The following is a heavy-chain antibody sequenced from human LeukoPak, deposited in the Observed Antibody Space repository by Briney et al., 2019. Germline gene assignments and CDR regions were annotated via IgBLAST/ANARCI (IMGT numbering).Heavy chain of an antibody. V-gene: IGHV4-34*01. CDR2: INHSGST. Sequence: SETLSLTCAVYSGSFSGYYWSWIRQPPGKGLEWIGEINHSGSTNYNPSLKSRVTISVDTSKNQFSLKLSSVTAADTAVYYCARGQDVTYYFDYWGQGTLVTVSS. D-gene: IGHD3-16*01. J-gene: IGHJ4*02. CDR1: SGSFSGYY. CDR3: ARGQDVTYYFDY.